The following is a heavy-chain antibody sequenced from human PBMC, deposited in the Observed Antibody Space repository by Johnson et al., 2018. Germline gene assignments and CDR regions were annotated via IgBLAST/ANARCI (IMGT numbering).Heavy chain of an antibody. CDR2: SKTNTDGGTT. Sequence: VQLVESGGGLVQXGGSXRLXCAASGFTFSNTWMSWVRQAPGKGLEWVGRSKTNTDGGTTDYAAPVKGRFTISRDDSKNTLYLQMNSLKTEDTAVYNCTTDQSRTAFDIWGRGTMVTVSS. J-gene: IGHJ3*02. V-gene: IGHV3-15*01. CDR1: GFTFSNTW. CDR3: TTDQSRTAFDI.